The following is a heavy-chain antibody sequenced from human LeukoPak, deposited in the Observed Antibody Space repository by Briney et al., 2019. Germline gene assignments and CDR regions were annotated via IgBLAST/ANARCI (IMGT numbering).Heavy chain of an antibody. D-gene: IGHD2-2*01. J-gene: IGHJ6*03. CDR1: GGTFSSYA. CDR2: IIPIFGTA. Sequence: GASVKVSCKASGGTFSSYAITWVRQAPGQGLEWMGGIIPIFGTANYAQKFQGRVTITTDEFMSTAYMDLSSLRPDDTAVYYCARGHIVVVPAASPSNYYYYMDIWGKGTTVTVSS. CDR3: ARGHIVVVPAASPSNYYYYMDI. V-gene: IGHV1-69*05.